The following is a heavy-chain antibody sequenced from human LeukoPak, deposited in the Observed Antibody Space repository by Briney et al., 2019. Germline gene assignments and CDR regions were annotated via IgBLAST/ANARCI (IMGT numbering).Heavy chain of an antibody. Sequence: GESLKISCNGSGYSFTSYWIVWVRQMPGKGLEWMGLIYPGDSESRNSPSFQGQVTISGDKSISTAYLQWSSLKASDTAMYYCARSYSAGWLDAFDIWGQGTMVTVSS. CDR1: GYSFTSYW. J-gene: IGHJ3*02. CDR3: ARSYSAGWLDAFDI. D-gene: IGHD6-13*01. V-gene: IGHV5-51*01. CDR2: IYPGDSES.